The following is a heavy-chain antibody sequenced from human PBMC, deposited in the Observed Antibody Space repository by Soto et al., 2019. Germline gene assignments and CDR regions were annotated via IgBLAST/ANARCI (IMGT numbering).Heavy chain of an antibody. Sequence: RGSLRPSSAAAGFTFSSYGMHCVRPAPGKGLEWVAVISYDGSNKDYADSVKGRITISRDNSKNTLYLQMNSLRAEDTAVYYCAKDRTQRVEVAALTGGMDVWGQGTTVTVSS. D-gene: IGHD2-15*01. CDR1: GFTFSSYG. J-gene: IGHJ6*02. CDR3: AKDRTQRVEVAALTGGMDV. CDR2: ISYDGSNK. V-gene: IGHV3-30*18.